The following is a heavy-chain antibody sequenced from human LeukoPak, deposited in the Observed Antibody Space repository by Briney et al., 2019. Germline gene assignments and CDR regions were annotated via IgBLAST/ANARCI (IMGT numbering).Heavy chain of an antibody. V-gene: IGHV3-64D*06. J-gene: IGHJ4*01. CDR1: GFTFSSYG. Sequence: PGGSLRLSCAASGFTFSSYGMHWVRQAPGKTLEYVSAVSSDGHNTYYADSVKGRFTMSRDNSKNTLSLQMSSLRAEDTAVYYCVPHINYSNQFWGRGTLFTVS. D-gene: IGHD2-21*01. CDR2: VSSDGHNT. CDR3: VPHINYSNQF.